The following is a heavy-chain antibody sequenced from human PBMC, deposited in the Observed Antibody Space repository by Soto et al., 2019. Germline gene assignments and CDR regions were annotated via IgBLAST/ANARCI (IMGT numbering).Heavy chain of an antibody. Sequence: SETLSLTCTVSGGSISSGGYYWSWIRQHPGKGLEWIGYIYYSGSTYYNPSLKSRVTISVDTSKNQFSLKLSSVTAADPAVYYFARDGGGLEDYGDYDRWGQGTLVTVSS. V-gene: IGHV4-31*03. D-gene: IGHD4-17*01. J-gene: IGHJ4*02. CDR2: IYYSGST. CDR1: GGSISSGGYY. CDR3: ARDGGGLEDYGDYDR.